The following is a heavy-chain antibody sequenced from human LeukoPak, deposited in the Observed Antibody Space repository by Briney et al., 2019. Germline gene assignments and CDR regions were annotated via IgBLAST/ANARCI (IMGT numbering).Heavy chain of an antibody. CDR3: ARDQGLAARPLNNWFDP. V-gene: IGHV1-69*13. CDR1: GGTFSSYA. D-gene: IGHD6-6*01. J-gene: IGHJ5*02. Sequence: ASVKVSCKASGGTFSSYAISWVRQAPGQGLEWMGGIIPIFGTANYAQKFQGRVTITADESTSTAYMELSSLRSEDTAVYYCARDQGLAARPLNNWFDPWGQGTLVTVSS. CDR2: IIPIFGTA.